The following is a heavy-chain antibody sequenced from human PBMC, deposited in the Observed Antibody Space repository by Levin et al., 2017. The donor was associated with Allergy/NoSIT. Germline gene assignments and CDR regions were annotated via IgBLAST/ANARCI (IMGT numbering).Heavy chain of an antibody. CDR1: GGSVSSGSYY. Sequence: SETLSLTCTVSGGSVSSGSYYWSWIRQPPGKGLEWIGYIYYSGSTNYNPSLKSRVTISVDTSKNQFSLKLSSVTAADTAVYYCASRYYYDSSGYYREYWFDPWGQGTLVTVSS. D-gene: IGHD3-22*01. J-gene: IGHJ5*02. CDR3: ASRYYYDSSGYYREYWFDP. CDR2: IYYSGST. V-gene: IGHV4-61*01.